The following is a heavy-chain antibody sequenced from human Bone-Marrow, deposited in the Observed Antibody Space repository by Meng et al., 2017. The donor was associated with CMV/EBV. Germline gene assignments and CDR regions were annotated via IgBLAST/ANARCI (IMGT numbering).Heavy chain of an antibody. V-gene: IGHV4-30-4*08. CDR3: AREATDYYGSGSYARFDP. D-gene: IGHD3-10*01. CDR1: GGSISSGDYY. Sequence: QVQLQESGPGLVKPSQTLSLTCTVPGGSISSGDYYWSWIRQPPGKGLEWIGYIYYSGSTYYNPSLKSRVTISVDTSKNQFSLKLSSVTAADTAVYYCAREATDYYGSGSYARFDPWGQGTLVTVSS. CDR2: IYYSGST. J-gene: IGHJ5*02.